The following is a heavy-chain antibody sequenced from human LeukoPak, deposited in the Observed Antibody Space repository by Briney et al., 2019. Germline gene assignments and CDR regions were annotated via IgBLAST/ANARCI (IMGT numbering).Heavy chain of an antibody. CDR3: ARVALSIVATHFDY. Sequence: PSETLSLTCDVYGGSFSGYYWSWIRQPPGKGLEWIGEINHTGSTYYKLSLMSRVTISVDTSKNQFSLKLCSVTAADTGVYYCARVALSIVATHFDYWGQGTLVTVSS. D-gene: IGHD5-12*01. CDR1: GGSFSGYY. CDR2: INHTGST. J-gene: IGHJ4*02. V-gene: IGHV4-34*01.